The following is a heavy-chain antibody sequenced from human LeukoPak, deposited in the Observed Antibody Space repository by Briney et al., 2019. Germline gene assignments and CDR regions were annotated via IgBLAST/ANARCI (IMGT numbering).Heavy chain of an antibody. CDR2: IKDRTDGGTT. CDR1: GFSVTNGW. D-gene: IGHD3-10*01. V-gene: IGHV3-15*01. J-gene: IGHJ4*02. Sequence: GGSLRLSCSASGFSVTNGWMSWVRQAPGKGLEWVGRIKDRTDGGTTAYAAPVKGRFTISREDSKNTVHLEMNSLKTEDTAVYFCTAATVVWGVSAYWGQGTLVTVSS. CDR3: TAATVVWGVSAY.